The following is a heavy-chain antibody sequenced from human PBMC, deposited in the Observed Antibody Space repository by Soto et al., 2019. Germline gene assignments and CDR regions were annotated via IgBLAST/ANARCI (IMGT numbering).Heavy chain of an antibody. CDR3: ARDALYYYDTSGYYTFDI. V-gene: IGHV2-70*04. J-gene: IGHJ3*02. CDR1: GFSLSTSGMR. D-gene: IGHD3-22*01. CDR2: IDWDDDK. Sequence: SGPTLVNPPQTLTLTCTFSGFSLSTSGMRVSWIRQPPGKALEWLARIDWDDDKFYSTSLKTRLTISKDTSKNQVVLTMTNMDPVDPATYYCARDALYYYDTSGYYTFDIWGQGTMVTVSS.